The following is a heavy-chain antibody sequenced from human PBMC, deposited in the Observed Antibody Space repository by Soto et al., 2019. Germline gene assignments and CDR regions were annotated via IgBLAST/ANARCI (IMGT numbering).Heavy chain of an antibody. CDR3: LRDGYPAWVYGVDV. D-gene: IGHD1-1*01. J-gene: IGHJ6*02. CDR1: GFTFSAYC. CDR2: LNSDGSRT. V-gene: IGHV3-74*01. Sequence: EVQLVESGGGLVRPGGSLRLSCAASGFTFSAYCMHWVRQAPWTGLVWVARLNSDGSRTDYADSVKGRFPISRDNARNNLYLHMNSLRAEDTAVYYCLRDGYPAWVYGVDVWGQGTKVTVSS.